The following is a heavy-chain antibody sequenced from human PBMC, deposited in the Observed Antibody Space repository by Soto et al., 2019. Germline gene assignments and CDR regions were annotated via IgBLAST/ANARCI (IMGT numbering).Heavy chain of an antibody. CDR3: AREDAARIERWFDA. J-gene: IGHJ5*02. CDR2: IYSSGST. Sequence: TLSLTCAVSGGSIISASYSWNWIRQSPGRGLEWIGHIYSSGSTYYNPSLKSRVSISVDTSNNQFSLKLTSVTAADTAVYFCAREDAARIERWFDAWGRGILVTVSS. CDR1: GGSIISASYS. V-gene: IGHV4-31*11. D-gene: IGHD6-6*01.